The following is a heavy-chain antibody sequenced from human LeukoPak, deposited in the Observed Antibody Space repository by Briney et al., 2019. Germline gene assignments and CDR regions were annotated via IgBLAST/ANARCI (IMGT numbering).Heavy chain of an antibody. D-gene: IGHD2-15*01. Sequence: ASVKVSCKASGYTFTGYYLHWVRQAPGQGLEWMGWIHPNNSVTNYAQKFQGRVTMTKDTSISTAYMELSRLGSDDTAVYYCARDHCSGGSCYSAFDIWGQGTMVTVSS. V-gene: IGHV1-2*02. CDR3: ARDHCSGGSCYSAFDI. J-gene: IGHJ3*02. CDR2: IHPNNSVT. CDR1: GYTFTGYY.